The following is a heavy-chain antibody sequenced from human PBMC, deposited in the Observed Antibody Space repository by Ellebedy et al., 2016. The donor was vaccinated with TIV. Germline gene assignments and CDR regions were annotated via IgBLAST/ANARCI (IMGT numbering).Heavy chain of an antibody. CDR2: IYYSRST. V-gene: IGHV4-39*01. J-gene: IGHJ6*02. Sequence: SETLSLTXNVSGDSINSFGYYWGWIRQPPGKGLEWIGSIYYSRSTYYNPSLKSRVTISVEASKNQFSLQLSSVTAADTAVYYCASGQFDDMAVWGQGTTVTVSS. CDR1: GDSINSFGYY. CDR3: ASGQFDDMAV. D-gene: IGHD3-10*01.